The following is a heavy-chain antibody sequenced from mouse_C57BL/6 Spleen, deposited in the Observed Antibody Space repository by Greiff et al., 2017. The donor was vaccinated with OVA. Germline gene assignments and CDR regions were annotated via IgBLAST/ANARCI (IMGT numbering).Heavy chain of an antibody. Sequence: EVMLVESGGGLVKPGGSLKLSCAASGFTFSSYAMSWVRQTPEKRLEWVATISDGGSYTYYPDNVKGRFTISRDNAKNNLYLQMSHLKSEDTAMYYCARDYGSSSLPMDYWGQGTSVTVSS. CDR2: ISDGGSYT. CDR3: ARDYGSSSLPMDY. V-gene: IGHV5-4*01. J-gene: IGHJ4*01. D-gene: IGHD1-1*01. CDR1: GFTFSSYA.